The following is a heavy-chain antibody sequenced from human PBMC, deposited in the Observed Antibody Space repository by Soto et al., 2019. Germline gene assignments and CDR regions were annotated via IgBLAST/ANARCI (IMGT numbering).Heavy chain of an antibody. Sequence: PGGSLRLSCAASGFTFSSYAMHWVRQAPGKGLEWVAVISYDGSNKYYADSVKGRFTISRDNSKNTLYLQMNSLRAEDTAVYYCARADLYSSGWYGPGTPFDYWGQGTLVTVSS. CDR1: GFTFSSYA. J-gene: IGHJ4*02. CDR2: ISYDGSNK. V-gene: IGHV3-30-3*01. D-gene: IGHD6-19*01. CDR3: ARADLYSSGWYGPGTPFDY.